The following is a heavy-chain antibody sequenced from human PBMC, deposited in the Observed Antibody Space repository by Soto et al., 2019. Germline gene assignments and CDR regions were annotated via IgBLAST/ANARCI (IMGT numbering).Heavy chain of an antibody. CDR3: ARDPGVADAFDI. CDR1: GGSIIVYY. V-gene: IGHV4-59*01. J-gene: IGHJ3*02. Sequence: SETLSLTCTVSGGSIIVYYWSWIRQPPGKGLEWIGYIYYSGTTDYSPSLKSRVTISVDTSKNQFSLKLSSVTAADTAVYYCARDPGVADAFDIWGQGTMVT. CDR2: IYYSGTT. D-gene: IGHD2-15*01.